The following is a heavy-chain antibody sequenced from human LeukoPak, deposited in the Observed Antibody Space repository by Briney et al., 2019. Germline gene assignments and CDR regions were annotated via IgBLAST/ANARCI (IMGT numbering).Heavy chain of an antibody. V-gene: IGHV4-39*01. CDR2: IYYSGST. CDR1: GGSISSYY. D-gene: IGHD4-23*01. CDR3: ARLATTVVTLFDY. Sequence: SETLSLTCTVSGGSISSYYWGWIRQPPGKGLEWIGSIYYSGSTYYNPSLKSRVTISVDTSKNQFSLKLSSVTAADTAVYYCARLATTVVTLFDYWGQGTLVTVSS. J-gene: IGHJ4*02.